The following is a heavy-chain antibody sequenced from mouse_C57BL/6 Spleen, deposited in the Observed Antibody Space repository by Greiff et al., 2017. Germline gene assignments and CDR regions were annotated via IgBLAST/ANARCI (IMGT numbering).Heavy chain of an antibody. D-gene: IGHD2-4*01. J-gene: IGHJ1*03. V-gene: IGHV1-52*01. CDR2: IDPSDSET. Sequence: QVQLQQPGAELVRPGSSVKLSCKASGYTFTSYWMHWVKQRPIQGLEWIGNIDPSDSETHYNQKFKDKATLTVDKSSSTAYMQLSSLTSEDSAVYYCARRGDDYGYWYFDVWGTGTTVTVSS. CDR1: GYTFTSYW. CDR3: ARRGDDYGYWYFDV.